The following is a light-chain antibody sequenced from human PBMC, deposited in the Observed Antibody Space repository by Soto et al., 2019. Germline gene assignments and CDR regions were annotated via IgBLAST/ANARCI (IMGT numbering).Light chain of an antibody. V-gene: IGKV1-5*03. J-gene: IGKJ4*01. CDR2: KAS. CDR1: QTISSW. Sequence: IQMTQSPSTLSGSDGDRVTITCRASQTISSWLAWYQQKPGKAPKLLIYKASTLKSGVPSRFSGSGSGTEITLTSSMQHPDDVASYCQQHGNSHSIAFGRGTKVDIK. CDR3: QQHGNSHSIA.